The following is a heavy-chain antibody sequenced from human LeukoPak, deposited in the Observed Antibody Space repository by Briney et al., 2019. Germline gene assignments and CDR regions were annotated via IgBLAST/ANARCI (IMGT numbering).Heavy chain of an antibody. CDR1: GYTLTSYD. Sequence: ASVKVSCKASGYTLTSYDINWVRQATGQGLEWMGWMNPNSGNTGYAQKFQGRVTMTRNTSISTAYMELSSLRSEDTAVYYCARWSSGWSSPHDRNYYYYYGMDVWGQGTTVTVSS. D-gene: IGHD6-19*01. J-gene: IGHJ6*02. CDR3: ARWSSGWSSPHDRNYYYYYGMDV. V-gene: IGHV1-8*01. CDR2: MNPNSGNT.